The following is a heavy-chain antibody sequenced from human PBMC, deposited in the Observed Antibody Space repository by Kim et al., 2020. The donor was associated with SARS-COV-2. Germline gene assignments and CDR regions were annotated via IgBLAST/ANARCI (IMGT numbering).Heavy chain of an antibody. CDR1: GGSISSYY. V-gene: IGHV4-59*01. D-gene: IGHD6-6*01. CDR2: IYYSGST. J-gene: IGHJ5*02. Sequence: SETLSLTCTVSGGSISSYYWSWIRQPPGKGLEWIGYIYYSGSTNYNPSLKSRVTISVDTSKNQFSLKLSSVTAADTAVYYCASTPVRPPTSYSSSSSWFDPWGQGTLVTVSS. CDR3: ASTPVRPPTSYSSSSSWFDP.